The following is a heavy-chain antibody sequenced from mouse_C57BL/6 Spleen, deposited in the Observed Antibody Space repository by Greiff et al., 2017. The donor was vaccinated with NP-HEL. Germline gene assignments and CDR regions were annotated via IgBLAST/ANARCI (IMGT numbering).Heavy chain of an antibody. D-gene: IGHD1-1*01. CDR2: ISNNANGYTT. V-gene: IGHV7-3*01. Sequence: EVMLVESGGGLVQPGGSLSLSCAASGFTFTDYYMSWVRQPPGKALEWLGFISNNANGYTTEYSASVKGRFTISRDNSQSILYLQMNALGAEDSATYYCARVYNNDFDYWGQGTTLTVSS. CDR1: GFTFTDYY. J-gene: IGHJ2*01. CDR3: ARVYNNDFDY.